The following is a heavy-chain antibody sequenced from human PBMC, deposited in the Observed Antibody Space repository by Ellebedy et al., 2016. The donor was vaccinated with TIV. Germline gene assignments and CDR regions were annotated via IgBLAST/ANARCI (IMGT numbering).Heavy chain of an antibody. D-gene: IGHD4-17*01. CDR2: IRSKAYGGTT. V-gene: IGHV3-49*04. J-gene: IGHJ4*02. Sequence: PGGSLRLSCTAPGFTFGDYAMSWVRQAPGKGLEWVGFIRSKAYGGTTEYAASVKGRFTISRDDSKSIAYLQMNSLKTEDTAVYYCTRERFDYGDYDYWGQGTLVTVSS. CDR3: TRERFDYGDYDY. CDR1: GFTFGDYA.